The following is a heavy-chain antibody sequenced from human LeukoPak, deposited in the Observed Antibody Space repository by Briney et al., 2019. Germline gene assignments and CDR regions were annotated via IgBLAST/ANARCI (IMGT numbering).Heavy chain of an antibody. CDR3: AGGGEAARSLAY. CDR2: IYNGGTI. J-gene: IGHJ4*02. V-gene: IGHV3-66*02. D-gene: IGHD6-6*01. CDR1: GVTSNY. Sequence: GSLRLSCAASGVTSNYMTWVRQAPGKGLEWVSVIYNGGTIYYADSVKGRFTISRDNSKSTLFVYLQMNSLRTDDTALYYCAGGGEAARSLAYWGQGALVTVSS.